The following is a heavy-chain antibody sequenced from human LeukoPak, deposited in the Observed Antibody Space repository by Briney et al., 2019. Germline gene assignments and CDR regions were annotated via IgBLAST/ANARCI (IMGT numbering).Heavy chain of an antibody. CDR3: ARRAVRSRSAFDI. V-gene: IGHV4-59*08. J-gene: IGHJ3*02. CDR1: GGSISSYY. Sequence: NASETLSLTCTVSGGSISSYYWSWTRQPPGKGLEWIGYIYYSGSTNYNPSLKSRVTISVDTSKNQFSLKLSSVTAADTAVYYCARRAVRSRSAFDIWGQGTMVTVSS. CDR2: IYYSGST. D-gene: IGHD3-10*01.